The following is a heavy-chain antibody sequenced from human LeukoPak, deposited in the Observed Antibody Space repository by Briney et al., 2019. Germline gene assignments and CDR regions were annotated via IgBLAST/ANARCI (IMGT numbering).Heavy chain of an antibody. J-gene: IGHJ4*02. CDR3: ARLYYDFWSGYYHTQYFDY. CDR1: GGTFSSYA. CDR2: IIPIFGTA. Sequence: GASVKVSCKASGGTFSSYAISWVRQAPGQGLEWMGGIIPIFGTASYAQKFQGRVTITADESTSTAYMELSSLRSEDTAVYYCARLYYDFWSGYYHTQYFDYWGQGTPVTVST. D-gene: IGHD3-3*01. V-gene: IGHV1-69*13.